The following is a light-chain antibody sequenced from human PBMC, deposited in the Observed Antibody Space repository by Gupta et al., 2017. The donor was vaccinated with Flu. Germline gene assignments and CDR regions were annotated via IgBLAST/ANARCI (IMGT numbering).Light chain of an antibody. CDR3: MQGTHWPFT. CDR2: RVS. V-gene: IGKV2-30*01. J-gene: IGKJ5*01. Sequence: DVVPTQSPLSLPVTLGQPASTSCRSSHGLVNDDGNTNLNWFQQRPGQSPRCLIYRVSNRDSGVPDRFSGSGSGTDFTLKISRVEAEDVGIYYCMQGTHWPFTFGQGTRLEIQ. CDR1: HGLVNDDGNTN.